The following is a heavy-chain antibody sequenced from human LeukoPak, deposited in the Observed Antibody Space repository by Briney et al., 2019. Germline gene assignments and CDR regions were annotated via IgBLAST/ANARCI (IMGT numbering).Heavy chain of an antibody. Sequence: SETLSLTCTVSGGSISSYYWSWIRQPPGKGLEWIGYIYYSGITNYNPSLKSRVTISVNKSNNQFSLKLTSVTAADTAVYYCARLPRAGYYYYMDVWGKGTTVTISS. CDR3: ARLPRAGYYYYMDV. J-gene: IGHJ6*03. V-gene: IGHV4-59*12. CDR1: GGSISSYY. CDR2: IYYSGIT.